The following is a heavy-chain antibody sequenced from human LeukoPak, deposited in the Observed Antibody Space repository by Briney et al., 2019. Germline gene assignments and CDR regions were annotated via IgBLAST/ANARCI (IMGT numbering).Heavy chain of an antibody. D-gene: IGHD6-13*01. CDR1: GGSISSGGYY. CDR3: ARAGLIAGNNWFDP. J-gene: IGHJ5*02. Sequence: SETLSLTCTVSGGSISSGGYYWRWIRQHPGKGLEWIGYIYYSGSTYYNPSLKSRVTISVDTSKNQFSLKLSSVTAADTAVYYCARAGLIAGNNWFDPWGQGTLVTVSS. CDR2: IYYSGST. V-gene: IGHV4-31*03.